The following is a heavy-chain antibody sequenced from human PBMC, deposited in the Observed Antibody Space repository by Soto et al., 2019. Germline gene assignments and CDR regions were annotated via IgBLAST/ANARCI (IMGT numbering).Heavy chain of an antibody. J-gene: IGHJ4*02. Sequence: EVQLLESGGGLVQPGGSLRLSCAASGFTFSSYAMSWVRQAPGKGLEWVSTISGSGGNAYYADSVKGRFSISRDNSKNTLRLQMNSLRADDTAVYYCARLGFVGEGDFWGQGILVTVSS. V-gene: IGHV3-23*01. CDR1: GFTFSSYA. D-gene: IGHD3-16*01. CDR3: ARLGFVGEGDF. CDR2: ISGSGGNA.